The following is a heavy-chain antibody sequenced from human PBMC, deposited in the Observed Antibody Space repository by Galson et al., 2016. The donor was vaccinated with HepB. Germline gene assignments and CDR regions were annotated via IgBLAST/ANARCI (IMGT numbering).Heavy chain of an antibody. V-gene: IGHV1-69*04. CDR2: IIPFLGIA. J-gene: IGHJ4*02. CDR3: ARVDCSGNACYLNY. Sequence: SVKVSCKASGDTFSNYAITWVRQAPGQGLEWMGRIIPFLGIATYAQRFQDRVTITADKSTSTVFMEVNSLRSEDTAVYYCARVDCSGNACYLNYWGQGTLVIVSS. CDR1: GDTFSNYA. D-gene: IGHD2-2*01.